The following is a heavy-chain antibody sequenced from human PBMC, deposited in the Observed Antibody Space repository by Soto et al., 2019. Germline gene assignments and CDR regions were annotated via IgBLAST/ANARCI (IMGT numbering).Heavy chain of an antibody. V-gene: IGHV3-30*18. D-gene: IGHD6-6*01. CDR1: GFTFSSYG. CDR3: AQESAVRPDYSFGMDV. CDR2: ISYDGSNK. Sequence: GGSLRLSYEASGFTFSSYGMHWVRQAPGKGLERVAVISYDGSNKYYADYVKGRFTISRDNSKNTLYLQMNSLRAEDTAVYSCAQESAVRPDYSFGMDVWGQGSTVTVSS. J-gene: IGHJ6*02.